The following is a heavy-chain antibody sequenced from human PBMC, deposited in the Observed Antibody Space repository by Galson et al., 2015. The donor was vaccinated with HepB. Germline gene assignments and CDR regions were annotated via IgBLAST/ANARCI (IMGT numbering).Heavy chain of an antibody. V-gene: IGHV7-4-1*02. CDR2: INTNTGNP. D-gene: IGHD6-13*01. J-gene: IGHJ4*02. Sequence: SVKVSCKASGYTFTSYVVHWVRQAPGQGLEWVGWINTNTGNPTYAQGFTGRFVFSLDTSVSTAYLQISSLKAEDTAVYYCARNHYSSSSDYWGQGTLVTVSS. CDR1: GYTFTSYV. CDR3: ARNHYSSSSDY.